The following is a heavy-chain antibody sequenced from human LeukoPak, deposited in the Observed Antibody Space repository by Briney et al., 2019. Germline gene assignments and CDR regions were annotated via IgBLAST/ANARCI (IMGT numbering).Heavy chain of an antibody. CDR3: AGGTRWLQLLAY. CDR2: IYYSGST. V-gene: IGHV4-39*07. Sequence: SETLPLTCTVSGGSISSSSYYWGWIRQPPGKGLEWIGSIYYSGSTYYNPSLKSRATISVDTSKNQFSLKLSSVTAADTAVYYCAGGTRWLQLLAYWGQGTLVTVSS. D-gene: IGHD5-24*01. J-gene: IGHJ4*02. CDR1: GGSISSSSYY.